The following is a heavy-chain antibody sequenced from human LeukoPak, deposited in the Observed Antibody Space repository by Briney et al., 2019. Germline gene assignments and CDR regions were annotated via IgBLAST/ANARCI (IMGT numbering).Heavy chain of an antibody. CDR3: AKDGRGSGYFPDY. D-gene: IGHD3-22*01. V-gene: IGHV3-30*02. CDR2: IRYDGSNR. CDR1: GFTFSSYG. Sequence: PGGSLRLSCAASGFTFSSYGMHWVRPAPGKGRGGVAFIRYDGSNRYYADSVKGRFTISRDNSKNTLYLQMNSLRPEDSAVHYCAKDGRGSGYFPDYRGQGTLVTVSS. J-gene: IGHJ4*02.